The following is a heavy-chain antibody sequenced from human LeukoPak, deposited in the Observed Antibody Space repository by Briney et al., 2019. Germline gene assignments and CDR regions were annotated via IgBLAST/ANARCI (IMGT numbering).Heavy chain of an antibody. V-gene: IGHV4-39*07. D-gene: IGHD4-17*01. Sequence: PSETLSLTCTVSGGSISSSSYYWGWIRQPPGKGLEWIGSIYYSGSTYYNPSLKSQVTISVDTSKNQFSLKLSSVTAADTAVYYCARDGDYGDDPYNWFDPWGQGTLVTVSS. CDR1: GGSISSSSYY. CDR2: IYYSGST. J-gene: IGHJ5*02. CDR3: ARDGDYGDDPYNWFDP.